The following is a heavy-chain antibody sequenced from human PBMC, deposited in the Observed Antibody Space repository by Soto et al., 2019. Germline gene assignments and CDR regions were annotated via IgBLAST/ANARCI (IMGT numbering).Heavy chain of an antibody. D-gene: IGHD3-10*01. V-gene: IGHV4-30-2*01. CDR1: GGSITSGGYS. Sequence: QLQLQESGSGLVKPSQTLSLTCGVSGGSITSGGYSWSWIRQPPGKGLEWIGYIYHSGSTYYNPSVKSRVTISLDRSKNQFSLKLTSVTAADTAVYYRAGRFGEARGIDYWGQGTLVTVSS. J-gene: IGHJ4*02. CDR3: AGRFGEARGIDY. CDR2: IYHSGST.